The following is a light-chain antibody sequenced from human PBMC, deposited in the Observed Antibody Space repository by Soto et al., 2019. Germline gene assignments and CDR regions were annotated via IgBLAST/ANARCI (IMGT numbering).Light chain of an antibody. CDR2: GAS. CDR1: QSVSSN. J-gene: IGKJ4*01. CDR3: QQRSNWPLLT. V-gene: IGKV3-15*01. Sequence: EIVMTQSPATLSVSPGERATLACRPSQSVSSNLAWYQQKPGQAPRLLIYGASTRATGIPARFSGSGSGTEFTLTISSLEPEDLAVYYCQQRSNWPLLTFGGGTKVDIK.